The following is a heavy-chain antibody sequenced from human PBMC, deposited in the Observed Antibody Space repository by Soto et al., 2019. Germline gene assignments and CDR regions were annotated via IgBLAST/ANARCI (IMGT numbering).Heavy chain of an antibody. Sequence: QVQLVQSGAEVKKPGASVKVSCTASGYPLTGNYIHWVRQGPGEGLEWMGKINPSGGTTRYGQKFQGRVSMTRDTSTSTVYMEMSSLRSDDTVVYYCARGEPHSSGWNFDYWGQGTLVIVSP. CDR1: GYPLTGNY. V-gene: IGHV1-46*03. J-gene: IGHJ4*02. CDR3: ARGEPHSSGWNFDY. CDR2: INPSGGTT. D-gene: IGHD6-19*01.